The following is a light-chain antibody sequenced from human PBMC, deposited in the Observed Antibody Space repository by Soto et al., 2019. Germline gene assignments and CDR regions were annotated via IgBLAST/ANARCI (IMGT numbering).Light chain of an antibody. CDR1: QTVLYHSNNKNY. J-gene: IGKJ1*01. Sequence: DIVMTQSPDSLAVSLGERTPINCKSSQTVLYHSNNKNYLAWYHQKPGQPPKLLIYWASTRESGVPARFSGSGSGTDFTLTISSLQAEDVGIYYCQQYSSLPWTFGQGTKVDIK. CDR3: QQYSSLPWT. CDR2: WAS. V-gene: IGKV4-1*01.